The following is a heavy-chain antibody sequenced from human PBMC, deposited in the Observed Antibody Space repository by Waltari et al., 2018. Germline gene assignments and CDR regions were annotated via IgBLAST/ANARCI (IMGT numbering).Heavy chain of an antibody. CDR2: VNPDTGNA. V-gene: IGHV1-2*07. Sequence: QVVLVQCGAGVKKPGASVKVSCKASGSIFINYYLHWVRQAPGQGPEWMGWVNPDTGNANYAHKFWGRVTMTWDTSSNTAFMDLRDLKSDDTAVYYCVRDRTTVAARPGDYWGQGTLVTVSS. J-gene: IGHJ4*02. CDR1: GSIFINYY. CDR3: VRDRTTVAARPGDY. D-gene: IGHD6-6*01.